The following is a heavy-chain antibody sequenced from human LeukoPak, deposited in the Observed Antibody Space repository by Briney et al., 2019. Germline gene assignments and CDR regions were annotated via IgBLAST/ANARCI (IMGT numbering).Heavy chain of an antibody. J-gene: IGHJ4*02. CDR1: GFTFSNYC. Sequence: GGSLRVSCTASGFTFSNYCMHWVRQTPGKGLIWVSRICPGGTITNYADSVKGRFTISRDDAKNMMFLQMNSLRADDAAVYYCVRDFRSADYWGQGILVTVSS. CDR2: ICPGGTIT. V-gene: IGHV3-74*01. CDR3: VRDFRSADY.